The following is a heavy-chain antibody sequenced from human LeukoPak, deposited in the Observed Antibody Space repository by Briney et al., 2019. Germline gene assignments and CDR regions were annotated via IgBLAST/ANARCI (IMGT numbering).Heavy chain of an antibody. J-gene: IGHJ3*02. D-gene: IGHD2-15*01. Sequence: PGGSLRLSCAASGFTFSSYAMSWVRQAPGKGLEWVSAISGSGGSTYYADSVKGRFTISRDNSKNTLYLQMNSLRAKDTAVYYCASSFSGGSYYDAFDIWGQGTMVTVSS. CDR1: GFTFSSYA. CDR3: ASSFSGGSYYDAFDI. V-gene: IGHV3-23*01. CDR2: ISGSGGST.